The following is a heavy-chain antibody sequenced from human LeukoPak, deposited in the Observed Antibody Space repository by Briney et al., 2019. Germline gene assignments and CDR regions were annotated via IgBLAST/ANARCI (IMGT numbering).Heavy chain of an antibody. CDR2: ISSSGSTI. J-gene: IGHJ3*02. CDR3: ARDGVYYDSSGYYSAFDI. Sequence: PGGSLRLSCAASGFTFSDYYMSWIRQAPGKGLEWVSYISSSGSTIYYADSVKGRFTISRDNAKNSLYLQMNSLRAEDTAVYYCARDGVYYDSSGYYSAFDIWGQGTMVTVSS. CDR1: GFTFSDYY. V-gene: IGHV3-11*04. D-gene: IGHD3-22*01.